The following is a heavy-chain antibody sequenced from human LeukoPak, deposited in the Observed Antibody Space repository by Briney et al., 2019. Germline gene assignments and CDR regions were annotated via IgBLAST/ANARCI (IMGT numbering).Heavy chain of an antibody. CDR1: GFTFSSYA. J-gene: IGHJ4*02. Sequence: PGGSLRLSCAASGFTFSSYAMHWVRQAPGKGLEWVSYISSSGSSIYYADSVKGRFTIFRDNAKNSLSLQMNSLRAEDTAVYYCARDDYYYGSGSYTGYWGQGTLVTVSS. D-gene: IGHD3-10*01. V-gene: IGHV3-48*04. CDR2: ISSSGSSI. CDR3: ARDDYYYGSGSYTGY.